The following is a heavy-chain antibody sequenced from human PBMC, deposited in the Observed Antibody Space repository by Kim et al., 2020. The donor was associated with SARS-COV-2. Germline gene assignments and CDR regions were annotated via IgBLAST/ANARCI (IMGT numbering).Heavy chain of an antibody. CDR2: IYNSGSN. V-gene: IGHV4-31*03. D-gene: IGHD3-16*01. J-gene: IGHJ6*02. CDR3: ARVGARAHGMDV. CDR1: GAPISSGGYY. Sequence: SETLSLTCTVSGAPISSGGYYWNWIRRHPGEGLEWIGYIYNSGSNYYNPSLESRVTISVDTSKNQFSLNLRSVTAADTAVYYCARVGARAHGMDVWGQGT.